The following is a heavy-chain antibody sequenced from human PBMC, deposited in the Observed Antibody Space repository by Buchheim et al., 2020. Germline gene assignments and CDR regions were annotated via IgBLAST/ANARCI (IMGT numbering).Heavy chain of an antibody. D-gene: IGHD5-24*01. CDR1: GFTFSSYW. Sequence: EVQLVESGGGLVQPGGSLRLSCAASGFTFSSYWLSWVRQAPGKGLEWVANIKEDGSEKYYVDFVKGRFTISRDNAKNSLYLQMNSLRAGDTAVYYCARRRGDHTHYYFDYWGQGTL. CDR2: IKEDGSEK. CDR3: ARRRGDHTHYYFDY. V-gene: IGHV3-7*01. J-gene: IGHJ4*02.